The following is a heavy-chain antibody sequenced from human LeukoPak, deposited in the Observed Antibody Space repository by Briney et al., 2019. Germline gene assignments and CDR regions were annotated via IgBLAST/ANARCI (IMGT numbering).Heavy chain of an antibody. J-gene: IGHJ4*02. V-gene: IGHV5-51*01. CDR2: AYPGDSDT. Sequence: GESLKISCKGSGYSFTSYWIGWVRQMPGKGLEWMGIAYPGDSDTRYSPSFEGQVTISADKSISTAYLQWSSLKASDTAMYYCVSAPTYSTTWYSDYWGQGTLVSVSS. CDR3: VSAPTYSTTWYSDY. D-gene: IGHD6-13*01. CDR1: GYSFTSYW.